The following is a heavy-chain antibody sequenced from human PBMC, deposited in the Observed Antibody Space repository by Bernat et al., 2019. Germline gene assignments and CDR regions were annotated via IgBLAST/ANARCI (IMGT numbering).Heavy chain of an antibody. CDR3: ARGCSGGSCDTKPDY. CDR2: ISAYNGNT. Sequence: QVQLVQSGAEVKKPGASVKVSCKASGYTFTSYGISWVRQAPGQGLEWMGWISAYNGNTNYAQKFQGRVTITRDTSASTAYMELSSLRSEDTAVYYCARGCSGGSCDTKPDYWGQGTLVTVSS. V-gene: IGHV1-18*01. J-gene: IGHJ4*02. CDR1: GYTFTSYG. D-gene: IGHD2-15*01.